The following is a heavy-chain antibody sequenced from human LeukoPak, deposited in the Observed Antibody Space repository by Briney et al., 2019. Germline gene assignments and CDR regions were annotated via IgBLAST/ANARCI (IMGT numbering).Heavy chain of an antibody. V-gene: IGHV3-7*01. CDR3: ARLSAYYYGSYFYYYMDV. D-gene: IGHD3-10*01. CDR2: TRQDESER. J-gene: IGHJ6*03. Sequence: PGGSLRLSCEGAGFSFSSYWMTWVRQLPGKGPEWVANTRQDESERYFADSVKGRFTISRDNAKKSVYLHMSSLRAEDTALYYCARLSAYYYGSYFYYYMDVWGKGTTVTVSS. CDR1: GFSFSSYW.